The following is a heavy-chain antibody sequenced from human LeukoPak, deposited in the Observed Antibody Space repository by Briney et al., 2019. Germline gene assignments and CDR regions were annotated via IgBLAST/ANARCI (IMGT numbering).Heavy chain of an antibody. CDR1: GFTFSSSA. V-gene: IGHV3-7*01. D-gene: IGHD1-26*01. CDR2: IKQDGYEK. Sequence: GGSLRLSCAASGFTFSSSAMSWVRQAPGKGLEWVANIKQDGYEKYYVDSVKGRFTISRDNAKNSLYLQMNSLRADDTAVYYCARDRIVGPTTLDYWGQGTLVTVSS. J-gene: IGHJ4*02. CDR3: ARDRIVGPTTLDY.